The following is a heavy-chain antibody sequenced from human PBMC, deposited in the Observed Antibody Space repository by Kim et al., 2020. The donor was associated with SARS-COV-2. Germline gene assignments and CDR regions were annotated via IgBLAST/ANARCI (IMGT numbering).Heavy chain of an antibody. CDR1: GFTFGDYA. J-gene: IGHJ3*02. D-gene: IGHD3-10*01. CDR2: IRSKAYGGTT. CDR3: TRGRITMVRGVRKSDAFDI. V-gene: IGHV3-49*03. Sequence: GGSLRLSCTASGFTFGDYAMSWFRQAPGKGLEWVGFIRSKAYGGTTEYAASVKGRFTISRDDSKSIAYLQMNSLKTEDTAVYYCTRGRITMVRGVRKSDAFDIWGQGTMVTVSS.